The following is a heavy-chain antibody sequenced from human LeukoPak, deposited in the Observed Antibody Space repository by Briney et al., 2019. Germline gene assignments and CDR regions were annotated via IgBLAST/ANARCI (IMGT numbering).Heavy chain of an antibody. CDR1: GLTFSNYA. Sequence: GGSLRLSCAASGLTFSNYAMSWVRQTPGKRLEWVSTISGSASTTYCADSVKGRFTVSRDNSKNMLHLQMNNLRAEDTAVYYCAKRGGDWNIDYWGQGTLVTVSS. J-gene: IGHJ4*02. D-gene: IGHD2-21*01. CDR3: AKRGGDWNIDY. V-gene: IGHV3-23*01. CDR2: ISGSASTT.